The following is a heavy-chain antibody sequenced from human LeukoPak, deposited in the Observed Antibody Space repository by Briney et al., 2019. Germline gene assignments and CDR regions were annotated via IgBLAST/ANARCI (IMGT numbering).Heavy chain of an antibody. Sequence: QPGGSLRLSCAASGFTFSSYGMNWVRQAPGKGLEWVSYISPSSSTIYYADSGKGRFTISRDNAKNSLYLQMNSLRAEDTAVYYCARGLTGWEVDYWGQGTLVTVSS. CDR2: ISPSSSTI. CDR3: ARGLTGWEVDY. D-gene: IGHD1-26*01. CDR1: GFTFSSYG. V-gene: IGHV3-48*01. J-gene: IGHJ4*02.